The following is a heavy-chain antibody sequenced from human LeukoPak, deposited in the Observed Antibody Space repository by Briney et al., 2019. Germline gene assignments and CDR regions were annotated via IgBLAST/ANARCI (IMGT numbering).Heavy chain of an antibody. CDR3: ARDGDIRVGPLTDFDY. D-gene: IGHD2-21*02. Sequence: GASVKVSCKASGYTFTGYYMHWVRQAPGQGLEWMGWINPNSGGTNYAQKFQGRVTMTRDTSISTAYMELSRLRSDDTAVYYCARDGDIRVGPLTDFDYWGQGTLVTVSS. V-gene: IGHV1-2*02. J-gene: IGHJ4*02. CDR1: GYTFTGYY. CDR2: INPNSGGT.